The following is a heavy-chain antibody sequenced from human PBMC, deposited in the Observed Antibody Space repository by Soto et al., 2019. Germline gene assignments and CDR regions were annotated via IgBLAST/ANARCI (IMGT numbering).Heavy chain of an antibody. CDR3: ASRNTGGFDY. V-gene: IGHV3-48*03. CDR1: GFTFSSYE. J-gene: IGHJ4*02. CDR2: ISSSGTTI. Sequence: EGQLVESGGGLVQPGGSLRLSCAASGFTFSSYEVNWVRQAPGKGLEWVSYISSSGTTIYYADSVKGRFTISRDNAKNSLYLQMNSLRVEDTAVYCCASRNTGGFDYWSQGTLVTVSS. D-gene: IGHD2-2*02.